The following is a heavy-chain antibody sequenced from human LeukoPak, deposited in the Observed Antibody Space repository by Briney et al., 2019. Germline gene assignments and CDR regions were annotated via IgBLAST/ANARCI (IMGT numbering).Heavy chain of an antibody. D-gene: IGHD3-10*01. CDR1: GFTFSSYG. CDR3: AKDTDYYGSGSYYSY. Sequence: GGSLRLSCAASGFTFSSYGMYWVRQAPGKGLEWVAVISYDGSNKYYADSVKGRFTISRDNSKNTLYLQMNSLRAEDTAVYYCAKDTDYYGSGSYYSYWGQGTLVTVSS. CDR2: ISYDGSNK. J-gene: IGHJ4*02. V-gene: IGHV3-30*18.